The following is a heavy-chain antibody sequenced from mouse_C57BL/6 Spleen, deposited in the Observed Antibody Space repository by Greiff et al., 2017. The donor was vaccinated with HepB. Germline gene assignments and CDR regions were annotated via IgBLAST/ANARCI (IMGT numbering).Heavy chain of an antibody. V-gene: IGHV1-15*01. CDR3: TRTYGSSNDDMDY. CDR2: IDPETGGT. CDR1: GYTFTDYE. J-gene: IGHJ4*01. Sequence: QVQLQQSGAELVRPGASVTLSCKASGYTFTDYEMHWVKQTPVHGLEWIGAIDPETGGTAYNQKFKGKAILTADKSSSTAYMELRSLTSEDSAVYYCTRTYGSSNDDMDYWGQGTTVTVSS. D-gene: IGHD1-1*01.